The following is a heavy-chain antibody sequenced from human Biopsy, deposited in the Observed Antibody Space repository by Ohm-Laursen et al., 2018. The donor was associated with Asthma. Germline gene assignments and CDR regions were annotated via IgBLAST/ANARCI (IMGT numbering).Heavy chain of an antibody. J-gene: IGHJ4*02. V-gene: IGHV3-30*18. CDR3: AKEVFPGWELRRGPDY. Sequence: SLRLSCTASGFSFSNYGMHWVRQAPGKGMDWVAVISFDGTNRNYTDSVKGRFTISRDNSRNTLHLEMNSLRAEDTAVYFCAKEVFPGWELRRGPDYWGQGTLVTVSA. CDR2: ISFDGTNR. CDR1: GFSFSNYG. D-gene: IGHD1-26*01.